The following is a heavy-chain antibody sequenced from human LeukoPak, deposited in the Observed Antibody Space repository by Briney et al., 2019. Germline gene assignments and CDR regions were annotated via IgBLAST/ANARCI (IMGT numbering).Heavy chain of an antibody. V-gene: IGHV3-33*01. J-gene: IGHJ4*02. CDR1: GFTFSSYG. CDR2: IWYDESNK. D-gene: IGHD5-12*01. Sequence: PGRSLRLSCAASGFTFSSYGMHWVRQAPGKGLEWVAVIWYDESNKYYADSVKGRFTISRDNSKNTLYLQMNSLRAEDTAVYYCARDRVATITWYFDYWGQGTLVTVSS. CDR3: ARDRVATITWYFDY.